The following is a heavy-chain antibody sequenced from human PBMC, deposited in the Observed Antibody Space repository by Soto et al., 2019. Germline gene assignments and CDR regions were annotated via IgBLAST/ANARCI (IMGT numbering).Heavy chain of an antibody. CDR3: ATGGFWSGYYRGYYYMDV. J-gene: IGHJ6*03. CDR1: GYTLTDLS. CDR2: FDPEDGET. D-gene: IGHD3-3*01. V-gene: IGHV1-24*01. Sequence: ASVKVSCKVSGYTLTDLSMHWVRQAPGKGLEWMGGFDPEDGETIYAQKFQGRVTMTEDTSTDTAYMELSSLRSEDTAVYYCATGGFWSGYYRGYYYMDVWGKGTTVTVSS.